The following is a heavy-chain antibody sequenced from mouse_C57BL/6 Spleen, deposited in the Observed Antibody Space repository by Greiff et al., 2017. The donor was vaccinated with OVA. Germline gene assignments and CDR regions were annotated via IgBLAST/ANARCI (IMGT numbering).Heavy chain of an antibody. D-gene: IGHD1-1*01. V-gene: IGHV7-3*01. CDR3: ARYNYGSPHYYAMDY. CDR2: IRNKANGYTT. J-gene: IGHJ4*01. CDR1: GFTFTDYY. Sequence: VMLVESGGGLVQPGGSLILSCAASGFTFTDYYMSWVRQPPGKALEWLGFIRNKANGYTTEYSASVKGRFTISRDNSQSILYLQMNALRAEDSATYYCARYNYGSPHYYAMDYWGQGTSVTVSS.